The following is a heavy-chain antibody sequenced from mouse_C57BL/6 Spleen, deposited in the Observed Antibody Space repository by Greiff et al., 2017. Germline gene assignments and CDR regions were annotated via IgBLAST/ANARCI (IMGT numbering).Heavy chain of an antibody. CDR3: ARAITTVGDLYAMDY. Sequence: VQLKESGPSLVRPSQTLSLTCTVTGFSINSDCYWIWIRQFPGNKLEYIVYTFYSGITYYNPSLESRTYITRDTSKNQFSLKLSSVTTEDTATYYCARAITTVGDLYAMDYWGQGTSVTVSS. V-gene: IGHV3-3*01. CDR1: GFSINSDCY. J-gene: IGHJ4*01. D-gene: IGHD1-1*01. CDR2: TFYSGIT.